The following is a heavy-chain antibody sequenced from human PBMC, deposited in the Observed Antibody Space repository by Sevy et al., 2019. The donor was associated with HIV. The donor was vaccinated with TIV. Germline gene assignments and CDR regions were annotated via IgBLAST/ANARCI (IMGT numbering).Heavy chain of an antibody. V-gene: IGHV3-74*01. Sequence: GGCLRLSCAASGFTFNRYLMHWVRQVPGKGLVWISQIKHDGSSTTYADSVRGRFTISRDNAKNRPYLEMKNLRAEDTAVYYCAREGVDFWRGPVDFYYGMDVWGPGATVTVSS. CDR2: IKHDGSST. CDR1: GFTFNRYL. J-gene: IGHJ6*02. D-gene: IGHD3-3*01. CDR3: AREGVDFWRGPVDFYYGMDV.